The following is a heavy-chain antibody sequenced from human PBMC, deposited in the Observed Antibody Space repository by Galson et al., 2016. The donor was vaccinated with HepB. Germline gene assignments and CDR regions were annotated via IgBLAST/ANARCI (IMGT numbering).Heavy chain of an antibody. J-gene: IGHJ6*02. V-gene: IGHV3-48*02. CDR1: GFSLSSYT. CDR2: IDRSSATI. CDR3: ARAPPARSRGMARGTTHLDYYFHYGMAV. D-gene: IGHD3-10*01. Sequence: SLRLSCAASGFSLSSYTMNWVRQAPGKGLEWVSYIDRSSATIYYADSVKGRITVSRDNAKNSLSLQMNSLRDEDTAIYYCARAPPARSRGMARGTTHLDYYFHYGMAVWGQETTVTVSS.